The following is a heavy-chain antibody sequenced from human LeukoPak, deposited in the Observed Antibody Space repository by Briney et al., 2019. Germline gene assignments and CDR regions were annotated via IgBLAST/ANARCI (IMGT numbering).Heavy chain of an antibody. CDR2: ISYDGSNK. CDR3: ARGTRRDRLNWFDP. J-gene: IGHJ5*02. D-gene: IGHD1-1*01. V-gene: IGHV3-30-3*01. CDR1: GFTFSSYA. Sequence: PGGSLRLSCAASGFTFSSYAMHWVRQAPGKGLEWVAVISYDGSNKYYADSVKGRFTISRDNSKNTLYLQMNSLRAEDTAVYYCARGTRRDRLNWFDPWGQGTLVTVSS.